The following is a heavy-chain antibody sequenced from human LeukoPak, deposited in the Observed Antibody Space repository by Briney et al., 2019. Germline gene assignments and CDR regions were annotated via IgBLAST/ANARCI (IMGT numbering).Heavy chain of an antibody. Sequence: GGSLRLSCAASGFTFSSYAMSWVRQAPGKGLEWVSAMSGSGGSTYYADSVKGRFTISRDNSKNTLYLQMNSLRAGDTAVYYCAKGQLRYYCDSSGYFDYWGQGTLVTVSS. CDR3: AKGQLRYYCDSSGYFDY. CDR1: GFTFSSYA. D-gene: IGHD3-22*01. CDR2: MSGSGGST. V-gene: IGHV3-23*01. J-gene: IGHJ4*02.